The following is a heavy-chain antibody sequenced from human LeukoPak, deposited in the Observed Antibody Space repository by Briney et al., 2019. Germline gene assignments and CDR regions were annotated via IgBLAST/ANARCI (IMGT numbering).Heavy chain of an antibody. CDR2: INHSGST. CDR1: GGSFSGYY. CDR3: ARRRLVNSSSWDPIDY. V-gene: IGHV4-34*01. D-gene: IGHD6-13*01. Sequence: SETLSLTCAVYGGSFSGYYWSWIRQPPGKGLEWIGEINHSGSTNYNPSLKSRVTISVDTSKNQFSLKLSSVTAADTAVYYCARRRLVNSSSWDPIDYWGQGTLVTVSS. J-gene: IGHJ4*02.